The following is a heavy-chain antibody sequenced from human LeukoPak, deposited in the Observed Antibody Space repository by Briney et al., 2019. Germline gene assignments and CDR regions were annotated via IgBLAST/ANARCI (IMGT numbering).Heavy chain of an antibody. V-gene: IGHV3-23*01. CDR2: ISGSGGST. D-gene: IGHD3-22*01. CDR1: GFTFSNYA. CDR3: AKGSTYYYDNSGAAFDI. J-gene: IGHJ3*02. Sequence: GGSLRLSCAASGFTFSNYAMSWVRQAPGKGLEWVSGISGSGGSTYYADSVKGRLTISRDNSRNTLYLQMNSLRAEDTAVYYCAKGSTYYYDNSGAAFDIWGQGTMVTVSS.